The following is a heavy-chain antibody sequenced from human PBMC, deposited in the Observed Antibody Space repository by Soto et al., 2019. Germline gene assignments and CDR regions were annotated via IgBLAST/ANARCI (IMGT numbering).Heavy chain of an antibody. Sequence: QVQLVQSGAEVKNPGASVKVSCKASGYSFTRYGIGWARQAPGQGLEWMGWINAYNGNTNYAQNLPGRLTLTTDTSTTTAYIELRSLSSNNTAIYYCAMVDVYVTPSPQDVRGQGTTVTVSS. D-gene: IGHD3-16*01. CDR1: GYSFTRYG. CDR3: AMVDVYVTPSPQDV. V-gene: IGHV1-18*01. CDR2: INAYNGNT. J-gene: IGHJ6*02.